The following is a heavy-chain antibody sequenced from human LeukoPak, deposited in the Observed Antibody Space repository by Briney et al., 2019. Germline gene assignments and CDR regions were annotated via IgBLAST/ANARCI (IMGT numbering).Heavy chain of an antibody. V-gene: IGHV3-66*01. Sequence: PGGSLRLSCAASGFTTTGNYITWVRQAPGKGLEWVSVIYSGDRTNYADSVKDRFSISRDSSNDTVYLQLNSLRIEDTAVYFCARVPFTSSLGDYFDYWGQGTLVTVSS. D-gene: IGHD6-19*01. J-gene: IGHJ4*02. CDR1: GFTTTGNY. CDR3: ARVPFTSSLGDYFDY. CDR2: IYSGDRT.